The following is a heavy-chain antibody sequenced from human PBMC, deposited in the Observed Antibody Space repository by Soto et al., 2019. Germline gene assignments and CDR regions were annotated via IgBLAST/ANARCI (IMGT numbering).Heavy chain of an antibody. CDR1: GFTFSSYA. CDR3: ARDGQYSSSPYYFDY. CDR2: ISYDGSNK. Sequence: GGSLRLSCAASGFTFSSYAMHWVRQAPGKGLEWVAVISYDGSNKYYADSVKGRFTISRDNSKNTLYLQMNSLRAEDTAVYYCARDGQYSSSPYYFDYWGQGTLVTVSS. J-gene: IGHJ4*02. V-gene: IGHV3-30-3*01. D-gene: IGHD6-13*01.